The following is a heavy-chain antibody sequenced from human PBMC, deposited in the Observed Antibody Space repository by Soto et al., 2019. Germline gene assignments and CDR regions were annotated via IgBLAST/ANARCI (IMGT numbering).Heavy chain of an antibody. CDR1: GGSISSGDYY. CDR2: IYCTGST. D-gene: IGHD6-6*01. V-gene: IGHV4-30-4*02. Sequence: PSETLSLTCTVSGGSISSGDYYWFWVRQPPGKDLEYIGYIYCTGSTYYNPSLKSRVTISLHTSKNQFSLKLSSVTAADTAVYYCVRRIAVKPPYYFDYWGQGTLVTV. CDR3: VRRIAVKPPYYFDY. J-gene: IGHJ4*02.